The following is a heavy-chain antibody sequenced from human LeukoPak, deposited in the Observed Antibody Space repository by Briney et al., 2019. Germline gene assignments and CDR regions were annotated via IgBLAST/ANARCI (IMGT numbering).Heavy chain of an antibody. J-gene: IGHJ3*02. CDR1: GFTFSSYS. D-gene: IGHD2-2*01. CDR2: ISSSSSHI. V-gene: IGHV3-21*01. CDR3: AREGTIVVGDAFDI. Sequence: GGSLRLSRAASGFTFSSYSMSWVRQAPGKGLEWVSSISSSSSHIYNADSVKGRFTISRDNAKSSLILQMNSLRAEDTAVYYCAREGTIVVGDAFDIWGQGTMVTVSS.